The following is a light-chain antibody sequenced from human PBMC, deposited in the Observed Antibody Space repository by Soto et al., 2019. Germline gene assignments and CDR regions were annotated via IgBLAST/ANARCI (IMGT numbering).Light chain of an antibody. CDR1: QSVSNK. V-gene: IGKV3-15*01. J-gene: IGKJ1*01. CDR3: QQYSNWPQT. Sequence: EIVMTQSPATLSVSPGERVSLSCRASQSVSNKLAWYQQKPGQAPRLLIYGASRRATGILARFSGNGSVTEFTLTIGGLQSEDFAVYYWQQYSNWPQTFGQGTKVEIK. CDR2: GAS.